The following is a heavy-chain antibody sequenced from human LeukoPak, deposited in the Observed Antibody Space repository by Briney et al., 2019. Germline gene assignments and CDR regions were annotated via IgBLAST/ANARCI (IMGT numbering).Heavy chain of an antibody. V-gene: IGHV3-23*01. J-gene: IGHJ5*02. CDR3: AKDGGSIVVVPAALPNWFDP. CDR2: ISGSGGST. D-gene: IGHD2-2*02. CDR1: GFTLSSYA. Sequence: GGSLRPSCAASGFTLSSYAMSWVRQAPGKGLEWVSAISGSGGSTYYADSVKGRFTISRDNSKNTLYLQMNSLRAEDTAVYYCAKDGGSIVVVPAALPNWFDPWGQGTLVTVSS.